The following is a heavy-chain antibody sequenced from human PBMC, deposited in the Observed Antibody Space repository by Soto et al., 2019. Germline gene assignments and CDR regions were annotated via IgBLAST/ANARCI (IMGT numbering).Heavy chain of an antibody. CDR3: AKDLGYCSSSTCQPPYGMDV. D-gene: IGHD2-2*03. Sequence: SCKASGFTFSTYAMTWVRQAPGKGLEWVSSISDSGGRTHYADSVKGRFTISRDNSKNTLYLQMNSLRVDDTAVYYCAKDLGYCSSSTCQPPYGMDVWGQGTTVTVSS. J-gene: IGHJ6*02. CDR1: GFTFSTYA. V-gene: IGHV3-23*01. CDR2: ISDSGGRT.